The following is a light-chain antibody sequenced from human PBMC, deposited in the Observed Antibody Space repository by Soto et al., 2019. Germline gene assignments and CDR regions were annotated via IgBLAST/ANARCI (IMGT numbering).Light chain of an antibody. V-gene: IGLV3-21*04. CDR3: QVWDSREV. Sequence: SYELTQPPSVSVAPGETARIPCGANNIGSKSVHWYQQKPGQAPVLVIYYDSDRPSGIPERFSGSNSGNTATLTISRVEAGDEADYFCQVWDSREVFGGGTQLTV. J-gene: IGLJ2*01. CDR2: YDS. CDR1: NIGSKS.